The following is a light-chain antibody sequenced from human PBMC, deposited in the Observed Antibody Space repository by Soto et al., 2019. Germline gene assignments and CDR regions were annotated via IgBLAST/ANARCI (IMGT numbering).Light chain of an antibody. CDR1: QRVSGSN. V-gene: IGKV3-20*01. Sequence: EIVLTQSPGTLSLSPGERATLSCRASQRVSGSNIGWYQHKTGQAPRLLMFGATKRTTGVPDRFSGSGSGTDFTLIISRPEPEDFAVYYCQQYGRSLWTFGQGTKVEIK. J-gene: IGKJ1*01. CDR2: GAT. CDR3: QQYGRSLWT.